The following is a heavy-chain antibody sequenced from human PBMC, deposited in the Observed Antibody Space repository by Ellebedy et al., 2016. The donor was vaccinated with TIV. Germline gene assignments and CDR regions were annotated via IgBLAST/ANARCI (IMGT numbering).Heavy chain of an antibody. CDR1: GFIFSDYW. Sequence: GGSLRLSXAASGFIFSDYWMTWVRQAPGKGLEWVANIKRDGSVKNCVDSVRFTISRDNAKNSLYLQMNSLRAEDTAVYYCARDWTYKDDTSAYYDAFDLWGQGTTVTVSS. CDR2: IKRDGSVK. CDR3: ARDWTYKDDTSAYYDAFDL. D-gene: IGHD3-22*01. V-gene: IGHV3-7*01. J-gene: IGHJ3*01.